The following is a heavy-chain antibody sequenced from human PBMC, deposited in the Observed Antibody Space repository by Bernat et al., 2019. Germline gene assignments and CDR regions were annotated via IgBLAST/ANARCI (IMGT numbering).Heavy chain of an antibody. CDR2: IKQDGTEI. CDR1: GFTFRSSW. CDR3: VKDTDY. Sequence: EVQLVESGGGLVQPGGSLTLSCAASGFTFRSSWMRWIRQAPGKGLEWVANIKQDGTEIYYVDAVKGRFTISRDNAKNSLYLQMNSLRAEDMAVYYCVKDTDYWGQGTLVTVSS. J-gene: IGHJ4*02. V-gene: IGHV3-7*03.